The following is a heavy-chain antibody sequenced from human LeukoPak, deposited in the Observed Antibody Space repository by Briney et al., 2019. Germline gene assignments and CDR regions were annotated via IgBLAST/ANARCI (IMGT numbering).Heavy chain of an antibody. V-gene: IGHV3-48*02. CDR2: ISSSSSTI. CDR3: ARLPLPIYGMDV. Sequence: GGSLRLSCAASGFTFSSYSMNWVRQAPGKGLEGVSYISSSSSTIYYADSVKGRFTISRDNAKNSLYLQMNSLRDEDTAVYYCARLPLPIYGMDVWGQGTTVTVSS. D-gene: IGHD3-9*01. CDR1: GFTFSSYS. J-gene: IGHJ6*02.